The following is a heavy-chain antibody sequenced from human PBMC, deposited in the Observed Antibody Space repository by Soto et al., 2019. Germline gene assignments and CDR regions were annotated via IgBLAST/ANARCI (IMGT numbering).Heavy chain of an antibody. J-gene: IGHJ4*02. Sequence: GGSLRLSCAASGFTFSSYSMNWVRQAPGKGLEWVSSISSSSSYIYYADSVKGRFTISRDNAKNSLYLQMNSLRAEDTAVYYCAGDAAGTFAKTSDYWGQGTLVTVSS. CDR1: GFTFSSYS. CDR2: ISSSSSYI. CDR3: AGDAAGTFAKTSDY. V-gene: IGHV3-21*01. D-gene: IGHD6-13*01.